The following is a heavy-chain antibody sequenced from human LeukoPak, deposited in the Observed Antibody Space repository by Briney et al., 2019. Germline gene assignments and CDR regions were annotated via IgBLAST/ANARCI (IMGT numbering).Heavy chain of an antibody. D-gene: IGHD2-2*01. V-gene: IGHV3-53*04. Sequence: GSLRLSCAASGFTVSSNSMSWVPHAPGEGLGWGSVIYSGGSTYYADSVKGRFSITSHNSKNTLYLQMNSLRAEDTAVYYCARGDHLLTPGYWGQGTLVTVSS. CDR2: IYSGGST. CDR1: GFTVSSNS. CDR3: ARGDHLLTPGY. J-gene: IGHJ4*02.